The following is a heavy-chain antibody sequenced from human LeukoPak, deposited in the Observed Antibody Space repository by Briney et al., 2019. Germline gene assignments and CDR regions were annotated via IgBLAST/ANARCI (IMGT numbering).Heavy chain of an antibody. CDR2: IYSGGST. V-gene: IGHV3-53*01. CDR3: AKDHYYDSSGYYLYFDY. CDR1: GFTVSSNY. Sequence: PGGSLRLSCAASGFTVSSNYMNWVRQAPGKGLEWVSVIYSGGSTYYADSVKGRFTISRDNSKNTLYLQMNSLRAEDTAVYYCAKDHYYDSSGYYLYFDYWGQGTLVTVSS. J-gene: IGHJ4*02. D-gene: IGHD3-22*01.